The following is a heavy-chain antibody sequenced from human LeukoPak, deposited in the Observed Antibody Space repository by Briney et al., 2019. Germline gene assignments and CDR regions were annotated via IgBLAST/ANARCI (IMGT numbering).Heavy chain of an antibody. J-gene: IGHJ4*02. CDR2: IYYSGST. D-gene: IGHD3/OR15-3a*01. CDR3: ARLGFLDWY. CDR1: GGSISSSSYY. Sequence: SETLSLTCTVSGGSISSSSYYWGWIRQPPGKGLEWIGSIYYSGSTYYNPSLKSRVTISVDTSKNQFSLKLSSVTAADTAVYYCARLGFLDWYWGQGTLVTVSS. V-gene: IGHV4-39*01.